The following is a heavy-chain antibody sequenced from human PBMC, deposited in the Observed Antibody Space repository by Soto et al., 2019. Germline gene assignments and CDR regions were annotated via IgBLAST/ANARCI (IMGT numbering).Heavy chain of an antibody. CDR1: GYTFTSYG. CDR3: AMVDVYVTPSPQDF. D-gene: IGHD3-16*01. J-gene: IGHJ6*02. Sequence: QVQLVQSGAEVKNPGASVKVSCKTFGYTFTSYGIGWARQAPGQGLEWMGWINTYNGNTNYAQNLQGRVTLTTDTSTSTAYMELRSLRSNDTAIYYCAMVDVYVTPSPQDFWGQGTTVTVSS. V-gene: IGHV1-18*01. CDR2: INTYNGNT.